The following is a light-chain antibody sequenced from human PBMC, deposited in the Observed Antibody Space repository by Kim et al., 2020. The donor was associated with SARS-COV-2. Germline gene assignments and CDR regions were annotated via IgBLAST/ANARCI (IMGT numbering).Light chain of an antibody. V-gene: IGLV6-57*01. CDR3: QSSDGSFYVV. CDR1: SSGSARSY. J-gene: IGLJ2*01. CDR2: DDK. Sequence: KKATITCSPSSSGSARSYVHQYYQRPASSPPIAMYDDKQRTSAVPGQFSCCINSCSNTASLPISGLKTADDDAYYCQSSDGSFYVVFGGGTQLTVL.